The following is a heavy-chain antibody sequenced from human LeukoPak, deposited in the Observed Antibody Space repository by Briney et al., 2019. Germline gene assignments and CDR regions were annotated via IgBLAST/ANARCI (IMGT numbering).Heavy chain of an antibody. Sequence: SETLSLTCTVSGGSISSYYWSWIRQPPGKGLEWIGYIYYSGSTNYNPSLKSRVTISVDTSKNQFSLKLSSVTAADTAVYYYARRSPIAAAGKFWFDPWGQGTLVTVSS. V-gene: IGHV4-59*08. J-gene: IGHJ5*02. CDR3: ARRSPIAAAGKFWFDP. D-gene: IGHD6-13*01. CDR1: GGSISSYY. CDR2: IYYSGST.